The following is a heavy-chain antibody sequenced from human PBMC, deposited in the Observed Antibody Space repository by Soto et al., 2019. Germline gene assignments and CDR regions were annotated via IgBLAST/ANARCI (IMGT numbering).Heavy chain of an antibody. CDR2: IWYDGSNK. V-gene: IGHV3-33*01. CDR1: GFTFSSYG. CDR3: ARDRRFLEWLYDYYYGMDV. D-gene: IGHD3-3*01. Sequence: TGGSLRLSCAASGFTFSSYGMHWVRQAPGKGLEWVAVIWYDGSNKYYADSVKGRFTISRDNSKNTLYLQMNSLRAEDTAVYYCARDRRFLEWLYDYYYGMDVWGQGTTVTVSS. J-gene: IGHJ6*02.